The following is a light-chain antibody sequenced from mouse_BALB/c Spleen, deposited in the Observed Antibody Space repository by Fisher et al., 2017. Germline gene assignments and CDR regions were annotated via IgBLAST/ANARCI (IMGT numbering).Light chain of an antibody. CDR2: LTS. J-gene: IGKJ5*01. Sequence: IVLTQTPAIMSASLGEEITLTCSASSSVSYMHWYQQKPRSSPKPWIYLTSNLASGVPARFSGSGSGTSYSLTISRMEAEDAATYYCQQWSSNPLTFGAGTKLELK. V-gene: IGKV4-68*01. CDR3: QQWSSNPLT. CDR1: SSVSY.